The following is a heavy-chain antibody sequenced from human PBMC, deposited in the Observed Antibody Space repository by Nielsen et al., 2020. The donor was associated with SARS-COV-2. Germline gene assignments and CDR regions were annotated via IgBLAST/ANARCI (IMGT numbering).Heavy chain of an antibody. CDR1: GFIFRSYS. V-gene: IGHV3-21*04. CDR3: AKSKVLWFGESYFDY. Sequence: GESLKISCAASGFIFRSYSMIWVRQAPGKGLEWVSSISGSGTYINYADSVKGRFTISRDNAKNSLYLQMNSLRAEDTAVYYCAKSKVLWFGESYFDYWGQGTLVTVSS. D-gene: IGHD3-10*01. CDR2: ISGSGTYI. J-gene: IGHJ4*02.